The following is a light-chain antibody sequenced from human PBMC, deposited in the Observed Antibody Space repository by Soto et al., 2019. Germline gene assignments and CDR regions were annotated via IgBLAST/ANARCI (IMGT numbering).Light chain of an antibody. CDR3: QQYGSLRT. V-gene: IGKV3-20*01. Sequence: DIVLTQSPGTLSLSPGERATLSCRASQSVSSSYLAWYQQKPGQAPRLLIYGASSRATGVPDRLSGSGSGTDFTFPISRLEPEEFAVYYCQQYGSLRTFGQGNKVDIK. J-gene: IGKJ1*01. CDR1: QSVSSSY. CDR2: GAS.